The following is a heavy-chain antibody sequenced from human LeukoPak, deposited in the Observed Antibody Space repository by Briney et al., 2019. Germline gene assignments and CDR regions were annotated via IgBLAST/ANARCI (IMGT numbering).Heavy chain of an antibody. V-gene: IGHV5-51*01. CDR3: ARSSIFPYYDFWSGYYGY. Sequence: GESLKISRKGSEYSFTSYWIGWVRQMPGKGLEWMGIIYPGDSDTRYSPSFQGQVTISADKSISTAYLQWSSLKASDTAMYYCARSSIFPYYDFWSGYYGYWGQGTLVTVSS. CDR2: IYPGDSDT. J-gene: IGHJ4*02. CDR1: EYSFTSYW. D-gene: IGHD3-3*01.